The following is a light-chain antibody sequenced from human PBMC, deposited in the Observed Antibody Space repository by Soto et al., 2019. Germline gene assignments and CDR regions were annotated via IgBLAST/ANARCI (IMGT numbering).Light chain of an antibody. CDR2: DAS. J-gene: IGKJ3*01. CDR1: QSVSSY. CDR3: QQSSDWPT. V-gene: IGKV3-11*01. Sequence: EIVLTQSPATLSLSPGERATLSCRASQSVSSYVAWYQQKPGQAPRLLIYDASNRAAGTPARFSGSGSGTDFTLIIRSLEAEDFAVYCCQQSSDWPTFGPGTKVDIK.